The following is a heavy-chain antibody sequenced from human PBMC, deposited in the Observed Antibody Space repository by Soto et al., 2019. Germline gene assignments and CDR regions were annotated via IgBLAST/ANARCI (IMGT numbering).Heavy chain of an antibody. CDR3: AKNQGVELVPLATVDWFDP. CDR2: ISGSGFKK. D-gene: IGHD1-26*01. J-gene: IGHJ5*02. V-gene: IGHV3-23*01. CDR1: GFIFENFG. Sequence: EVVLLESGGGLEQPGGSLRLSCAASGFIFENFGMSWVRQAPGKGLEWISSISGSGFKKYYADSVKGRFTISRDNSKSTVYLALNNLSAEDTAVDHCAKNQGVELVPLATVDWFDPWGQGSVVTFSS.